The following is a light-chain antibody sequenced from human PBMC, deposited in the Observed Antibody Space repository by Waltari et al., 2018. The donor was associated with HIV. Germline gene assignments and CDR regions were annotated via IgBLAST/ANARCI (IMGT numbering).Light chain of an antibody. CDR2: EVS. V-gene: IGLV2-14*01. CDR1: SSDVGGYNY. CDR3: SSYTRRNAVL. J-gene: IGLJ2*01. Sequence: QSALTQPASVSGSPGQSITISCTGSSSDVGGYNYVPWYQQHPGKVPKLMIYEVSTRPSGVSNRFSGSKSGNTASLTISGLQTEDEADYYCSSYTRRNAVLFGGGTTLTVL.